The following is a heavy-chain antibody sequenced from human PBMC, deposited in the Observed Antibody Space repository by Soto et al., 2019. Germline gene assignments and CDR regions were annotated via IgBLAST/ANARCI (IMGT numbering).Heavy chain of an antibody. Sequence: QVHLVQSGGELKKPGASVKVSCKAAGYNFTTYGISWVRQAPGQGLEWMGWISGDSVNTKSAPKLQDRITMTTDTSAGTAYMELRRLRSDDTAVYFCAREEQQQAQETYYYFYGMDIWGQGTTVTVSS. CDR2: ISGDSVNT. CDR3: AREEQQQAQETYYYFYGMDI. D-gene: IGHD6-13*01. CDR1: GYNFTTYG. V-gene: IGHV1-18*01. J-gene: IGHJ6*01.